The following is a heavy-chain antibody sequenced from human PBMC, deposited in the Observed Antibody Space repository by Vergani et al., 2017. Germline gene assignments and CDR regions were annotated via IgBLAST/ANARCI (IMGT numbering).Heavy chain of an antibody. D-gene: IGHD6-19*01. CDR2: IYGDDEK. CDR3: AHSGSSGWYEVPERHYYYYGVDV. CDR1: GFSPSTRGVG. V-gene: IGHV2-5*02. Sequence: QITLKESGPTLVKPTQTLTLTCTFSGFSPSTRGVGVGWIRQPPGKALEWLAIIYGDDEKRYSPSLKSRPTITKDTSKNQVVLTMTNMDPVDTATYYCAHSGSSGWYEVPERHYYYYGVDVWGQGTTVTVSS. J-gene: IGHJ6*02.